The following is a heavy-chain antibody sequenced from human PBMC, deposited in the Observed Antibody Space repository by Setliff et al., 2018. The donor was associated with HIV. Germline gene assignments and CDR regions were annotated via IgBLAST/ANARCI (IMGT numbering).Heavy chain of an antibody. D-gene: IGHD3-16*01. CDR2: IYYSGST. J-gene: IGHJ4*02. CDR1: GGSLSSYY. CDR3: ARTPSRGGFDY. V-gene: IGHV4-59*01. Sequence: SETLSLTCFVSGGSLSSYYWSWIRQPPGKGLEWIAYIYYSGSTNYSPSLKSRVTISLDRSKNQFSLKLSSVTAADTAVYYCARTPSRGGFDYWGQGTLVTVSS.